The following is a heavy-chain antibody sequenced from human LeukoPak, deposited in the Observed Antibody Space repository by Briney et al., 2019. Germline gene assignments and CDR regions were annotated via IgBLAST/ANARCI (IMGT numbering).Heavy chain of an antibody. CDR2: ISWNSGSI. V-gene: IGHV3-9*01. CDR3: ARVIAVAGGGDY. CDR1: GFTFDDYA. J-gene: IGHJ4*02. D-gene: IGHD6-19*01. Sequence: GGSLRLSCAASGFTFDDYAMHWVRQAPGKGLEWVSGISWNSGSIGYADSVKGRFTISRDNAKNSLYLQMNSLRAEDTAVYYCARVIAVAGGGDYWGQGTLVTVSS.